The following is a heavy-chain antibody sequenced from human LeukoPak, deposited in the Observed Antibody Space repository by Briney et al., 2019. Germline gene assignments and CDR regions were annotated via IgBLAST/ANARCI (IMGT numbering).Heavy chain of an antibody. J-gene: IGHJ3*02. V-gene: IGHV4-59*01. Sequence: SETLSLTCTVSGGSIRSYYWSWIRQPPGKGLEWIGYIYYSGSTNYNPSLKSRVTISVDTSKNQFSLKLSSVTAADTAVYYCARDLSPTVTTWAFDIWGQGTMVTVSS. CDR1: GGSIRSYY. D-gene: IGHD4-17*01. CDR2: IYYSGST. CDR3: ARDLSPTVTTWAFDI.